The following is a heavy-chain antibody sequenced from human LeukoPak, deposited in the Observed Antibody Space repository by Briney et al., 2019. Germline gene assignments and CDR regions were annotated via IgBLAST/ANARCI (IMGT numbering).Heavy chain of an antibody. V-gene: IGHV3-23*01. CDR3: AKGSGYSSSSMAG. CDR2: ISGSGGST. CDR1: GITFSSYT. D-gene: IGHD6-6*01. Sequence: GGSLRLSCAVSGITFSSYTMSWVRQAPGKGLEWVSAISGSGGSTYYADSVKGRFTISRDNSKNTLYLQMNSLRAEDTAVYYCAKGSGYSSSSMAGWGQGTLVTVSS. J-gene: IGHJ4*02.